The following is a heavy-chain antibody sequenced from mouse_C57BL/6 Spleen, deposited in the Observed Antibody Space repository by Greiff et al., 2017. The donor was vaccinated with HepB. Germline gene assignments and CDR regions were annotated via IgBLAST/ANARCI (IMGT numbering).Heavy chain of an antibody. J-gene: IGHJ3*01. Sequence: VQGVESGAELVKPGASVKISCKASGYAFSSYWMNWVKQRPGKGLEWIGQIYPGDGDTNYNGKFKGKATLTADKSSSTAYMQLSSLTSEDSAVYFCARLGGSSPWFAYWGQGTLVTVSA. CDR2: IYPGDGDT. CDR3: ARLGGSSPWFAY. D-gene: IGHD1-1*01. CDR1: GYAFSSYW. V-gene: IGHV1-80*01.